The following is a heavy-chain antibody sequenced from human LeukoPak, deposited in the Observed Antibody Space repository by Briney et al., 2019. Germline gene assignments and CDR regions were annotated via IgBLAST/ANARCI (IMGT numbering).Heavy chain of an antibody. CDR2: IYNSGST. D-gene: IGHD3-22*01. J-gene: IGHJ4*02. CDR3: ARDPSGYFNY. CDR1: GGSVSSGNYY. V-gene: IGHV4-61*01. Sequence: SETLSLTCTVSGGSVSSGNYYWSWIRQPPGKGLEWIGYIYNSGSTNYNPSLNIRVTISVYTSKNQFSLEFSYMAAADTAVYYCARDPSGYFNYWGQGTLATVSS.